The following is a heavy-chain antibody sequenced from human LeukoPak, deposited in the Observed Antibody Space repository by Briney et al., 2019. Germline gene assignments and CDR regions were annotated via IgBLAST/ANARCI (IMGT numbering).Heavy chain of an antibody. D-gene: IGHD2-2*01. CDR2: IYYSGST. CDR1: GGSISSSSYY. J-gene: IGHJ5*02. Sequence: SETLSLTCTVSGGSISSSSYYWGWIRQPPGKGLEWIGSIYYSGSTYYNPSLKSRVTISVDTSKNQFSLKLSSVTAADTAVYYCARLALYCSSTSCGSDPWGREPWSPSPQ. CDR3: ARLALYCSSTSCGSDP. V-gene: IGHV4-39*01.